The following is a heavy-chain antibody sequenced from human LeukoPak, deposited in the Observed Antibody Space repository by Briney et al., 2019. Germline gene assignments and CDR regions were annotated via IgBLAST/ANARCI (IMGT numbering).Heavy chain of an antibody. CDR2: ISYDGSNK. V-gene: IGHV3-30*18. Sequence: PGRSLRLSCAASGFTFSSYGMHWVRQAPGKGLEWVAVISYDGSNKYYADSVKGRFTISRDNSKNTLYLQMNSLRAEDTAVYYCAKQMTTRYTVSGIDVWGQGTTVTVSS. D-gene: IGHD4-17*01. CDR3: AKQMTTRYTVSGIDV. J-gene: IGHJ6*02. CDR1: GFTFSSYG.